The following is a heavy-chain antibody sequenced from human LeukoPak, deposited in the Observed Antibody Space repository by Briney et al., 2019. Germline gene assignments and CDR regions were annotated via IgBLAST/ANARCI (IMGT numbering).Heavy chain of an antibody. D-gene: IGHD4-17*01. CDR1: GYTLTELS. V-gene: IGHV1-24*01. CDR2: FDPEDGET. J-gene: IGHJ4*02. Sequence: GASVEVSCTVSGYTLTELSMHWVRQAPGKGLEWMGGFDPEDGETIYAQKFQGRVTMTEDTSTDTAYMELSSLRSEDTAVYYCATEPLHGDYSYYWGQGTLVTVSS. CDR3: ATEPLHGDYSYY.